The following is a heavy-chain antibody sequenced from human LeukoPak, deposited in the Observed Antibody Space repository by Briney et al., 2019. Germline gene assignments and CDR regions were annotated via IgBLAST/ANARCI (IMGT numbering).Heavy chain of an antibody. Sequence: ASVKVSCKASGYTFTSYDINWVRQATGQGLEWMGWMNPNSGNAGYAQKFQGRVTMTRNTSISTAYMELSSLRSEDTAVYYCARGPWGYSSGWYNNWFDPWGQGTLVTVSS. J-gene: IGHJ5*02. V-gene: IGHV1-8*01. CDR1: GYTFTSYD. CDR3: ARGPWGYSSGWYNNWFDP. CDR2: MNPNSGNA. D-gene: IGHD6-19*01.